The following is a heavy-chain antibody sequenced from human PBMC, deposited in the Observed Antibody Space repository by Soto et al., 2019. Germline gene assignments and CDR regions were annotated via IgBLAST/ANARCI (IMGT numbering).Heavy chain of an antibody. CDR2: IYYSGST. J-gene: IGHJ6*02. Sequence: PSETLSLTCTVSGGSISSYYWSWIRQPPGKGLEWIGYIYYSGSTNYNPSLKSRVTISVDTSKNQFSLKLSSVTAADTAVYYCARVSLDFWSGYYTAYYYGMDVWGQGTTVTVPS. CDR3: ARVSLDFWSGYYTAYYYGMDV. CDR1: GGSISSYY. D-gene: IGHD3-3*01. V-gene: IGHV4-59*01.